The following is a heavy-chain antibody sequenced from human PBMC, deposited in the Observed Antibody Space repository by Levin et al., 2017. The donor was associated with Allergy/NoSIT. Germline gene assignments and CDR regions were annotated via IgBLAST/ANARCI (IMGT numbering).Heavy chain of an antibody. D-gene: IGHD3-22*01. CDR3: ARGGLTYYYDSSGLNYFDY. CDR1: GGSFSGYY. J-gene: IGHJ4*02. CDR2: INHSGST. Sequence: SETLSLTCAVYGGSFSGYYWSWIRQPPGKGLEWIGEINHSGSTNYNPSLKSRVTISVDTSKNQFSLKLSSVTAADTAVYYCARGGLTYYYDSSGLNYFDYWGQGTLVTVSS. V-gene: IGHV4-34*01.